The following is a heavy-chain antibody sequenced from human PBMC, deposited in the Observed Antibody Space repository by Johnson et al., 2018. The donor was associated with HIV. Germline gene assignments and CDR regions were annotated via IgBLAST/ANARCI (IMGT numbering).Heavy chain of an antibody. CDR3: AKDISGTWGGAVDI. CDR1: GFTFSNYW. D-gene: IGHD1-20*01. J-gene: IGHJ3*02. V-gene: IGHV3-7*03. Sequence: VQLVESGGALVQPGDSLGLSCAVSGFTFSNYWMSWVRQAPGKGLEWVANIKEDGSEKYYVDSVKGRFTISRDNAKNSLYLQLNSLRTEDTALYYCAKDISGTWGGAVDIRGQGTMVTVSS. CDR2: IKEDGSEK.